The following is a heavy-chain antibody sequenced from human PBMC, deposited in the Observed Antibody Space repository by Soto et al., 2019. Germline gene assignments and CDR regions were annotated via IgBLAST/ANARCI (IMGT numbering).Heavy chain of an antibody. CDR1: GYTFTGYY. J-gene: IGHJ6*02. CDR3: ATGTTTGPYYGMDV. D-gene: IGHD1-7*01. V-gene: IGHV1-2*02. CDR2: INPNSGGT. Sequence: ASVKVSCKASGYTFTGYYMHWVRQAPGQGREWMGWINPNSGGTNYAQKFQGRVTMTRDTSISTAYMELSRLRSDDTAVYYCATGTTTGPYYGMDVCGQGTTVTVS.